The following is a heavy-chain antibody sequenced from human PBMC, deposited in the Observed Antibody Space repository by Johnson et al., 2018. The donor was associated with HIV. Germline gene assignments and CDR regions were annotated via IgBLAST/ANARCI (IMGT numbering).Heavy chain of an antibody. CDR1: GFIFSNAW. D-gene: IGHD3-22*01. J-gene: IGHJ3*02. CDR2: VKSKNDGGTT. Sequence: VQLVESGGGLVKPGGSLRLSCAVSGFIFSNAWMSWVRQAPGKGLEWVGRVKSKNDGGTTDYSAPVKGRFTISRDDSKNTLYLQMNSLKTEDTAVYYCTSERGRYYDSSNDAFDIWGQGTMVTVSS. V-gene: IGHV3-15*01. CDR3: TSERGRYYDSSNDAFDI.